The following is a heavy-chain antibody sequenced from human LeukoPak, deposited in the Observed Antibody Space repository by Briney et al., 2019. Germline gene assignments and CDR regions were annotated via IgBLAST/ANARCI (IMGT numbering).Heavy chain of an antibody. CDR1: GFTFSSYG. Sequence: GRSLRLSCAASGFTFSSYGMHWVRQAPGKGLEWVAVVWYDGSNKYYADSVKGRFTISRDNSKNTLYLQMNSLRAEDTAVYYCARPTYSGSYYWFDYWGQGTLVTVSS. V-gene: IGHV3-33*01. J-gene: IGHJ4*02. CDR3: ARPTYSGSYYWFDY. D-gene: IGHD1-26*01. CDR2: VWYDGSNK.